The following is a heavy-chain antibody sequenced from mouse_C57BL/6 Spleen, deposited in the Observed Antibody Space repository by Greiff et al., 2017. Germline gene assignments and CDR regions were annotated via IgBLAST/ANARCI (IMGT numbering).Heavy chain of an antibody. D-gene: IGHD1-1*01. CDR1: GFTFSSYA. CDR3: ARDPTVVPYYAMDY. CDR2: ISDGGSYT. J-gene: IGHJ4*01. Sequence: EVKLMESGGGLVKPGGSLKLSCAASGFTFSSYAMSWVRQTPEKRLEWVATISDGGSYTYYPDNVKGRFTISRDNAKNNLYLQMSHLKSEDTAMYYCARDPTVVPYYAMDYWGQGTSVTVSS. V-gene: IGHV5-4*01.